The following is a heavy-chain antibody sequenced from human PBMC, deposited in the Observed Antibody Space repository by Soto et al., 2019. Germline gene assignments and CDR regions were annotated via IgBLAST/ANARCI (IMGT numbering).Heavy chain of an antibody. CDR1: GYTFTGYY. CDR3: ARFREGTANFDY. J-gene: IGHJ4*02. CDR2: INPTSGGT. V-gene: IGHV1-2*04. Sequence: QVQLVQSGAEVRKPGASVKVSCKGSGYTFTGYYIHWVRQAPGQGLEWMGWINPTSGGTKYEQNFQGWVTITRDASISTAYMELSSLRSNDTAVYHCARFREGTANFDYWGQGTLVTVSS.